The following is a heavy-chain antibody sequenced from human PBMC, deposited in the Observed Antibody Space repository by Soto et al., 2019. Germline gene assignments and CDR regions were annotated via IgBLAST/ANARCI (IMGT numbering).Heavy chain of an antibody. CDR3: ARYSGSYWHYLDF. V-gene: IGHV5-51*01. CDR1: GYSFASHW. Sequence: PGESLKISCKGSGYSFASHWVAWVRHMPEKGLEWIGTIYPGDSDTKYSSAFRGHVTISADTSVSTAYLQWRSLEATDSAIYYCARYSGSYWHYLDFWGQGTLVTVSS. D-gene: IGHD1-26*01. J-gene: IGHJ4*02. CDR2: IYPGDSDT.